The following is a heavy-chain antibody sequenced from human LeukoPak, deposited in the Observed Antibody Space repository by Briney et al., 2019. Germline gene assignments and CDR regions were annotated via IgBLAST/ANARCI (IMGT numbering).Heavy chain of an antibody. CDR3: ARGSFGYSYGSWFDP. D-gene: IGHD5-18*01. CDR1: GFTFSSYS. CDR2: ISSSSSYI. J-gene: IGHJ5*02. V-gene: IGHV3-21*01. Sequence: PGGSLRLSCAASGFTFSSYSMNWVRQAPGKGLEWVSSISSSSSYIYYADSVKGRFTISRDNAKNSLYLQMNSLRAEDTAVYYCARGSFGYSYGSWFDPWGQGTLVTVSS.